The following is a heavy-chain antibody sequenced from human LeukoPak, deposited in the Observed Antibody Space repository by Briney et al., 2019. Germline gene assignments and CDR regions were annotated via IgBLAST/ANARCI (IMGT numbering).Heavy chain of an antibody. CDR2: IYHSGST. V-gene: IGHV4-59*12. Sequence: SSETLSLTCTVSGGSISSYYWSWIRQPPGKGLEWIGEIYHSGSTNYNPSLKSRVTISVDKSKNQFSLKLSSVTATDTAVYYCASLGSRPGYYGSDYYYMDVWGKGTTVTVSS. J-gene: IGHJ6*03. D-gene: IGHD3-10*01. CDR1: GGSISSYY. CDR3: ASLGSRPGYYGSDYYYMDV.